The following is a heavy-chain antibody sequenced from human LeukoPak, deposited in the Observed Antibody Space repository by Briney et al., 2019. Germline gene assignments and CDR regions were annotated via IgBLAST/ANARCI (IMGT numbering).Heavy chain of an antibody. J-gene: IGHJ4*02. CDR1: GFSFGSYW. CDR3: ARDLSPVVRASPMGY. CDR2: MKHDGIEK. D-gene: IGHD3-10*01. V-gene: IGHV3-7*01. Sequence: GGSLRLSCVASGFSFGSYWMAWVRQAPGKGLEWVANMKHDGIEKYHVDSVKGRFTISSDTSKNTLYLQMNSLRAEDTAVYYCARDLSPVVRASPMGYWGQGTPVTVSS.